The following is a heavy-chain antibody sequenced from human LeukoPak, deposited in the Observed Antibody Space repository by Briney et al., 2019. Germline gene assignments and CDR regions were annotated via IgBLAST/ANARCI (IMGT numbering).Heavy chain of an antibody. CDR2: IKQDGSEK. Sequence: GGSLRLSCAASGFTFSSYWMSWVRQAPGKGLEWVANIKQDGSEKYYVDSVKGRFTISRDNAKNSLYLQMNSLRAEDTAVYYCAGVDEGTSCCENWLDPWGQGTLVTVSS. D-gene: IGHD2-2*01. CDR1: GFTFSSYW. CDR3: AGVDEGTSCCENWLDP. V-gene: IGHV3-7*01. J-gene: IGHJ5*02.